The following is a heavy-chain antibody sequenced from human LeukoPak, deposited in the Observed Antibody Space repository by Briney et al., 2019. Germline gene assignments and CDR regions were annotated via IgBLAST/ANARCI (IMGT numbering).Heavy chain of an antibody. Sequence: PGGSLRLSCAASGFTFSSYGMHWARQAPGKGLEWVAVISYDGSNKYYADSVKGRFTISRDNSKNTLYLQMNSLRAEDTAVYYCAKDEGLLWFGGYFDYWGQGTLVTVSS. V-gene: IGHV3-30*18. CDR3: AKDEGLLWFGGYFDY. D-gene: IGHD3-10*01. CDR1: GFTFSSYG. CDR2: ISYDGSNK. J-gene: IGHJ4*02.